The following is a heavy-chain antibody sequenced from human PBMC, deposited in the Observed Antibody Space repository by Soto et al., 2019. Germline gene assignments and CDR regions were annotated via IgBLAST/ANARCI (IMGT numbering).Heavy chain of an antibody. D-gene: IGHD1-7*01. Sequence: GGSLRLSCAASGFTVSSNYMSWVRQAPGKGLEWVSVIYSGGSTYYADSVKGRFTISRDNSKNTLYLQMNSLRAEDTAVYYCARVRNYIRDEFFEYWGQGTLVTVS. V-gene: IGHV3-66*01. J-gene: IGHJ4*02. CDR1: GFTVSSNY. CDR2: IYSGGST. CDR3: ARVRNYIRDEFFEY.